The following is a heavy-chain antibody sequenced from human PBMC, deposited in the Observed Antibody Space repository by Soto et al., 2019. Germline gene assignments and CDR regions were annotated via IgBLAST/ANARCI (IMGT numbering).Heavy chain of an antibody. CDR3: AKDTTNWFSGAFDI. Sequence: GGSLRISCAASGFTFSSYDMSWVRKAPGKGLEWVSAISGSGDSTYYADSVKGRFTISRDNSNNTLYLQMNSLRAEDTAVYYCAKDTTNWFSGAFDIWGQGTMVTVSS. J-gene: IGHJ3*02. D-gene: IGHD1-26*01. CDR1: GFTFSSYD. CDR2: ISGSGDST. V-gene: IGHV3-23*01.